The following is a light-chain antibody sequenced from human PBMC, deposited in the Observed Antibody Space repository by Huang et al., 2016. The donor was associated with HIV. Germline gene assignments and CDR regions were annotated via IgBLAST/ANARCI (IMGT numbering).Light chain of an antibody. V-gene: IGKV3-15*01. CDR1: QSVDSN. Sequence: EIVMTQSPATLYVSPGERATLSCRASQSVDSNLAWYQQKPGQPPRLLIDGASTRATGIPARFSGSGSGTEFTLAISSLQSEDFAVYYCQQYNNWPLTFGGGTKVEIK. CDR3: QQYNNWPLT. J-gene: IGKJ4*01. CDR2: GAS.